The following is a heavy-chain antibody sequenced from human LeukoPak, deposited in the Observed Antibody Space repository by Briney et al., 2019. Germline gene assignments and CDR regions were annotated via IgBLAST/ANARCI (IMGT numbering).Heavy chain of an antibody. CDR1: GGSISSSTHY. CDR3: ARRGYGGFLDWFDP. D-gene: IGHD4-23*01. CDR2: IYYSGST. J-gene: IGHJ5*02. Sequence: PLETLSLTCTVSGGSISSSTHYWGWIRQPPGKGLEWIVSIYYSGSTYYNPSLKSRVSISVDTSKNQFSLKLSSVTAADTAVYYCARRGYGGFLDWFDPWGQGILVTVSS. V-gene: IGHV4-39*01.